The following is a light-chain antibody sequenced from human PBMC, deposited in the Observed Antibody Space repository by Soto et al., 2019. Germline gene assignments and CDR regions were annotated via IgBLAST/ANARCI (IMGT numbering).Light chain of an antibody. CDR3: QVRDVWPS. V-gene: IGKV3-11*01. J-gene: IGKJ1*01. CDR2: DAS. Sequence: IVLTQSPVTLALSPGERAVLSCRASQSVSTSLAWYQHKPGQAHRLFIYDASKRAPGIPARFSGSGSGTDFTLTISSLEPEDFAVYYCQVRDVWPSFGQGTKVEI. CDR1: QSVSTS.